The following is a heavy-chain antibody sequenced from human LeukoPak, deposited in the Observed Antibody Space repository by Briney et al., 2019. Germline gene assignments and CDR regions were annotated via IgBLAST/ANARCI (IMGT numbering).Heavy chain of an antibody. CDR3: ARWKGYCSSTSCYPYGMDV. CDR1: GYTFTGYY. Sequence: GASVKVSCKASGYTFTGYYMHWVRQAPGQGLEWMGWINPNSGGTNYAQKFQGRVTMIRDTSISTAYMELSRLRSDDTAVYYCARWKGYCSSTSCYPYGMDVWGQGTTVTVSS. D-gene: IGHD2-2*01. V-gene: IGHV1-2*02. J-gene: IGHJ6*02. CDR2: INPNSGGT.